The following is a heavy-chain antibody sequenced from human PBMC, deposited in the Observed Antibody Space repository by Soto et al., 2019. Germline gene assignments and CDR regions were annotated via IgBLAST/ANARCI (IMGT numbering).Heavy chain of an antibody. J-gene: IGHJ5*02. Sequence: KPSETLSLTCTVSGGSISSYYWSWIRQPPGKGLEWIGRIHSTRSPNYNPSLKSRVTMSVDTSKNQFSLKLNLTSVTAADTAVYYCARSPAYGDYANLDTWGQGTLVTVSS. V-gene: IGHV4-4*07. CDR3: ARSPAYGDYANLDT. CDR1: GGSISSYY. D-gene: IGHD4-17*01. CDR2: IHSTRSP.